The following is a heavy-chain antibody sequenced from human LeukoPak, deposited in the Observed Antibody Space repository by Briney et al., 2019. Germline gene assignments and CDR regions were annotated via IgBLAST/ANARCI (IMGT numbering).Heavy chain of an antibody. CDR2: ITGSGGST. V-gene: IGHV3-23*01. CDR1: GFTFNDYA. Sequence: PGGSLRLSCAASGFTFNDYAMSWVRQAPEKGLEWVSSITGSGGSTYYADSVKGRFTISRDNSKNTLYLQMNSLRVEDTAVYYCARGGYAHYYGMDVWGQGTTVTVSS. CDR3: ARGGYAHYYGMDV. D-gene: IGHD5-18*01. J-gene: IGHJ6*02.